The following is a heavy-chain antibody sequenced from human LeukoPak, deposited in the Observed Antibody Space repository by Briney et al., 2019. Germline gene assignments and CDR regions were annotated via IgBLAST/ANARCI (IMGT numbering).Heavy chain of an antibody. CDR3: AKDKEIVVVTGSLDY. CDR1: GFTFDDYA. V-gene: IGHV3-9*01. J-gene: IGHJ4*02. CDR2: ISWNSGSI. Sequence: GGSLRLSCAASGFTFDDYAMHWVRHARGKCLEWVSGISWNSGSIGYADSVKGRFTISRDNAKNSLYLQMNSLRAEDTALYYCAKDKEIVVVTGSLDYWGQGTLVTVSS. D-gene: IGHD2-21*02.